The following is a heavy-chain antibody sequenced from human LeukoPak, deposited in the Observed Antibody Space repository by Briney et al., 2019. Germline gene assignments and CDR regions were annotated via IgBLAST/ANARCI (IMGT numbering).Heavy chain of an antibody. Sequence: SETLSLTCAVYGGSLSGYYWSWIRQPPGKGLEWIGEINHSGSTNYNPSLKSRVTISVDTSKNQFSLKLSSVTAADTAVYYCARDPSWDTRGFDYWGQGTLVTVSS. CDR2: INHSGST. J-gene: IGHJ4*02. D-gene: IGHD1-26*01. CDR3: ARDPSWDTRGFDY. V-gene: IGHV4-34*01. CDR1: GGSLSGYY.